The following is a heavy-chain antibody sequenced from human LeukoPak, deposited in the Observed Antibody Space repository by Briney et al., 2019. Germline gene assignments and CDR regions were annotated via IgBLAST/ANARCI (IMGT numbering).Heavy chain of an antibody. Sequence: GASVKVSCKASGYTFTGYYMHWVRQAPGQGLEWMGRIIPILGIANYAQKFQGRVTITADKSTSTAYMELSSLRSEDTAVYYCARGGPDWGGHAFDIWGQGTMVTVSS. J-gene: IGHJ3*02. D-gene: IGHD7-27*01. V-gene: IGHV1-69*04. CDR3: ARGGPDWGGHAFDI. CDR2: IIPILGIA. CDR1: GYTFTGYY.